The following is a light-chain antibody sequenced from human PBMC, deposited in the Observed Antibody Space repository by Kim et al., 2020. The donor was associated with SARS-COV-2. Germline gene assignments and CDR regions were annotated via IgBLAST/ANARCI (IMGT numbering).Light chain of an antibody. V-gene: IGKV3-15*01. Sequence: SVSPGERATLSYRASQSVSSTLAWYQQQPGQAPRLLIYGASTRATGIPARFSGSGSGTEFTLTISSLQSEDFAVYYCQQYNNWPLTFGQGTKLEI. CDR2: GAS. CDR3: QQYNNWPLT. CDR1: QSVSST. J-gene: IGKJ2*01.